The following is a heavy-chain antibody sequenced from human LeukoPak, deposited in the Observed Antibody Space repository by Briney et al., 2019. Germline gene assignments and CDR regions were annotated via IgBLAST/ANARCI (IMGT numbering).Heavy chain of an antibody. J-gene: IGHJ4*02. CDR1: GVTFSSYG. Sequence: SGGSLRLSCAASGVTFSSYGMHWVRQAPGKGLEWVALISSDGNDKLYGDSVKGRFTISRDNSKNTLYLQMNSLRAEDTAVYYCAKDLRGYSYGYSGAGRGVVYGGNPFDYWGQGTLVTVSS. CDR3: AKDLRGYSYGYSGAGRGVVYGGNPFDY. V-gene: IGHV3-30*18. CDR2: ISSDGNDK. D-gene: IGHD5-18*01.